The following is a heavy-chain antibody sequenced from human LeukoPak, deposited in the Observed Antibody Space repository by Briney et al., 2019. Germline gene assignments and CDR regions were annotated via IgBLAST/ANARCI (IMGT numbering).Heavy chain of an antibody. J-gene: IGHJ4*02. CDR2: INPNSGGT. CDR3: ARDKHIGSYTDEY. Sequence: ASVKVSCKASGYTFTGYYMHWVRQAPGQGLEWMGWINPNSGGTNYAQKFQGRVTMTRDTSISTAYMELSRLRSDDTAVYYCARDKHIGSYTDEYWGQGTLVTVS. CDR1: GYTFTGYY. V-gene: IGHV1-2*02. D-gene: IGHD1-26*01.